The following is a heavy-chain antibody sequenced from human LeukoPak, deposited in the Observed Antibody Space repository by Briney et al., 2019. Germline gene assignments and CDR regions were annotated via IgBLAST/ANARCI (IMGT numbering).Heavy chain of an antibody. CDR2: IYYSGRT. D-gene: IGHD3-22*01. CDR1: GGSISTYY. V-gene: IGHV4-59*08. J-gene: IGHJ1*01. CDR3: ARGYYDSSGYYSGYFHH. Sequence: PSDTLSLTCTVSGGSISTYYWSWIRQPPGKGLEWIGYIYYSGRTSYNPSLKSRVTISVDTSKDQFSLKLSSLTAADTAVYYCARGYYDSSGYYSGYFHHWGQGTLVTVSS.